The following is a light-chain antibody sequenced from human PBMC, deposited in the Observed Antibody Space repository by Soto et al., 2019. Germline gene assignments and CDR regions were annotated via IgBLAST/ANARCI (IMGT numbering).Light chain of an antibody. CDR3: KQYDNSPRT. CDR1: QSVNSNY. Sequence: EIVLTQSPGTLSLSPGERATLSCRASQSVNSNYLAWYQQKPGQGPRLLMYGASSRATGIPDRFSGSGSGTDFPLTISRLEPEDFAVYYCKQYDNSPRTFGQGTRWKSN. CDR2: GAS. J-gene: IGKJ1*01. V-gene: IGKV3-20*01.